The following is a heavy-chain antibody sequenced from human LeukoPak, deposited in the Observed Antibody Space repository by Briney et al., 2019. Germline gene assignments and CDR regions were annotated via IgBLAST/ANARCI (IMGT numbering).Heavy chain of an antibody. V-gene: IGHV3-15*01. Sequence: GGSLRLSWEASGFTFSNAWLSGVRKPPGKGLGWVGRIKSKIDGGTTDYATPVKGRFSISRDDSRNTLHLQMNSLKTEDTAVYYCTTDAGYTSRWYNYWGQGTLVTVSS. D-gene: IGHD6-13*01. CDR3: TTDAGYTSRWYNY. CDR2: IKSKIDGGTT. CDR1: GFTFSNAW. J-gene: IGHJ4*02.